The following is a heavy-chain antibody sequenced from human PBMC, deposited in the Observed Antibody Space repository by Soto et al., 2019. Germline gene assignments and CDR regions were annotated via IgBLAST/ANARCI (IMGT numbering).Heavy chain of an antibody. CDR2: INHSGTT. CDR3: ARPSRFDSSGYYFDS. Sequence: QVQLQQWGAGLLKASETLSLTCAVYGGSFSGYYWSWIRQPPGKGLEWIGEINHSGTTKYSPSLKSRVTISVATSKNQFSLKLSSVTAANRAVYYCARPSRFDSSGYYFDSWGQGTQVTVSS. V-gene: IGHV4-34*01. J-gene: IGHJ4*02. D-gene: IGHD3-22*01. CDR1: GGSFSGYY.